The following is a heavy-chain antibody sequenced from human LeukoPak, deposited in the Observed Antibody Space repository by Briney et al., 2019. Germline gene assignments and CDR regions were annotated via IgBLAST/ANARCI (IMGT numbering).Heavy chain of an antibody. CDR3: VGEEGDLFPPLF. J-gene: IGHJ4*02. Sequence: GGSLRLSCAASGFIFRNFWMRWVRQAPGKGLEWVANINRDGSEANYVDSLKGRFTISRDNAKNSLYLQINSLRVEDTAVYYCVGEEGDLFPPLFWGQGTLVTVSS. V-gene: IGHV3-7*01. CDR1: GFIFRNFW. D-gene: IGHD2-21*02. CDR2: INRDGSEA.